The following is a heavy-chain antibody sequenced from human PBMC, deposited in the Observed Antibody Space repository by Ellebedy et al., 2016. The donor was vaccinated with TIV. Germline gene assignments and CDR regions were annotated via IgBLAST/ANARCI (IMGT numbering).Heavy chain of an antibody. D-gene: IGHD2-2*01. CDR3: ARGGAAI. J-gene: IGHJ4*02. V-gene: IGHV3-48*02. Sequence: GESLKISXAASGFTFSSYGMNWVRQAPGKGLEWVSYISNSGSTIHYADSVKGRFTISRDNAKNSLYLQMNNLRDEDTAVYYCARGGAAIWGQGTLVTVSS. CDR2: ISNSGSTI. CDR1: GFTFSSYG.